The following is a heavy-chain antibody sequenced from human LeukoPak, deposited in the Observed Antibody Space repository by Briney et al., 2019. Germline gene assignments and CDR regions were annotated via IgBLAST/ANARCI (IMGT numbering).Heavy chain of an antibody. CDR2: ISGGGDTT. J-gene: IGHJ4*02. CDR1: GFPLSTYA. D-gene: IGHD1-20*01. Sequence: GGSLRLSCAASGFPLSTYAMSWVRQAPGKGLGWVSSISGGGDTTYYADSVKGRFTISRDNSKNTLFLQMNSLRAEDTAVYYCAKALTGTTPFDYWGQGTLVTVSS. V-gene: IGHV3-23*01. CDR3: AKALTGTTPFDY.